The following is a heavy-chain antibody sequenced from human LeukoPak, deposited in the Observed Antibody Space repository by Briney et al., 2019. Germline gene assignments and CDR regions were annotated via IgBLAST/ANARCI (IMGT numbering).Heavy chain of an antibody. V-gene: IGHV4-34*01. D-gene: IGHD4/OR15-4a*01. CDR1: GGSFSGYY. CDR3: ARRRPGCSGIDV. Sequence: PSETPSLTCAVYGGSFSGYYWSWIGQPPGKGLEGIGEINHSGRTNYNPSLTSRVTISVDTSKNQFSLKLSSVTAADTAVYYCARRRPGCSGIDVWGKGTTVTVSS. CDR2: INHSGRT. J-gene: IGHJ6*04.